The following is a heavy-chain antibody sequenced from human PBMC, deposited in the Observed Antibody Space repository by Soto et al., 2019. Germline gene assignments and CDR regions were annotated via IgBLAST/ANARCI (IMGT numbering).Heavy chain of an antibody. Sequence: ASVKVSCKASGYTFTRYAMHWVRQAPGQRLEWMGGINAGNGNTKYSQKFQGRVTITRDTSASTAYMELSSLRSEDTAVYYCSRVWDNWNPCFDYWGPGTLVTVSS. CDR1: GYTFTRYA. CDR3: SRVWDNWNPCFDY. CDR2: INAGNGNT. J-gene: IGHJ4*02. D-gene: IGHD1-20*01. V-gene: IGHV1-3*01.